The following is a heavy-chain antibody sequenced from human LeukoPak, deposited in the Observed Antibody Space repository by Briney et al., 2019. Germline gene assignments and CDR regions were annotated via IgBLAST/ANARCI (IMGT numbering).Heavy chain of an antibody. Sequence: GGSLRLSCAASGFTFSSYEMNWVRQAPGKGLEWVSYISSSGSTIYYADSVKGRFTISRDNAKNPLYLQMNSLRAEDTAVYYCARNYDIGRYFDYWGQGTLVTVSS. J-gene: IGHJ4*02. D-gene: IGHD3-22*01. CDR2: ISSSGSTI. V-gene: IGHV3-48*03. CDR1: GFTFSSYE. CDR3: ARNYDIGRYFDY.